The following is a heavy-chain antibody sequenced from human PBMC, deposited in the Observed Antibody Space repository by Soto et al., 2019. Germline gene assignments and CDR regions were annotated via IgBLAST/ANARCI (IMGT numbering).Heavy chain of an antibody. CDR2: FDPEDGET. V-gene: IGHV1-24*01. CDR1: GYTLTELS. J-gene: IGHJ6*02. CDR3: AIRVITMVRGVYYYFGMDV. D-gene: IGHD3-10*01. Sequence: ASVKVSCKVSGYTLTELSMHWVRQAPGKGLEWMGGFDPEDGETIYAQKFQGRVTMTKDTSTDTAYMELSSLRSEDTAVYFCAIRVITMVRGVYYYFGMDVWGQGTTVTVTS.